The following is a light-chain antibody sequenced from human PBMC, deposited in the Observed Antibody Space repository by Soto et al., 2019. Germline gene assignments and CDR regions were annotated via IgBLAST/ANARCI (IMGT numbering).Light chain of an antibody. J-gene: IGKJ1*01. CDR1: QDIGIY. CDR3: QQYHSWPPRT. V-gene: IGKV1-16*02. Sequence: DVQMTQSPSSLSASLGDRVTISCRASQDIGIYLAWFQHRPGKAPKCLIYAASKLQSEVPSNFSGSGSGTDFSLTISSLQPEHFAVYYCQQYHSWPPRTFGQGTEVEIK. CDR2: AAS.